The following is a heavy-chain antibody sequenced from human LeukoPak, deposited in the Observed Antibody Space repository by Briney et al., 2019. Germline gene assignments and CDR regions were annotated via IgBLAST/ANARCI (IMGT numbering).Heavy chain of an antibody. D-gene: IGHD1-14*01. CDR2: IYYSGSI. CDR3: VRHDLIGITGGNFDY. Sequence: PPETLSLTCTVSGGSINSGGYYWGWIRQHPGTGLEWIGYIYYSGSISYNPSLKSRVTISIDTSKNQFSLKLNSVTAADTAVYYCVRHDLIGITGGNFDYWGQGTLVSVSS. V-gene: IGHV4-31*03. J-gene: IGHJ4*02. CDR1: GGSINSGGYY.